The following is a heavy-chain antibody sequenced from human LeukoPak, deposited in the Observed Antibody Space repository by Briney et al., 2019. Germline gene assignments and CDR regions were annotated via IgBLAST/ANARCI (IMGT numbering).Heavy chain of an antibody. Sequence: SETLSLTCAVSGGSISSGGYSWSWIRQPSGKGLEWIGYIYHSGSTYYNPSLKSRVTISVDRSKNQFSLKLSSVTAADTAVYYCARRSSSAGNDYWGQGTLVTVSS. CDR2: IYHSGST. J-gene: IGHJ4*02. CDR1: GGSISSGGYS. D-gene: IGHD6-6*01. CDR3: ARRSSSAGNDY. V-gene: IGHV4-30-2*01.